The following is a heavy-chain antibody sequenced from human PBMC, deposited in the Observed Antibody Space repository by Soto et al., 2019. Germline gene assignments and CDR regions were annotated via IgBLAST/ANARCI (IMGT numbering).Heavy chain of an antibody. D-gene: IGHD6-13*01. Sequence: ASVTVSCNASGYTFTSYGIRWVRQAPVQGLEWMGWITADNGNTNYAQKLQGRATMTTDTSTSTAYMEPRSLRTDDTAVDYCARGFLGWASSSWSPGWFDPWGQGTPVPVSP. CDR1: GYTFTSYG. J-gene: IGHJ5*01. CDR3: ARGFLGWASSSWSPGWFDP. V-gene: IGHV1-18*04. CDR2: ITADNGNT.